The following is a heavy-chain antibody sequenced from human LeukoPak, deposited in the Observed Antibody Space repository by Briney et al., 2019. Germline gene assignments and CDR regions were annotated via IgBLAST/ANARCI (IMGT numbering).Heavy chain of an antibody. CDR3: RSGRGVDSFYFYMDV. CDR1: GFTFSSYA. V-gene: IGHV3-7*01. D-gene: IGHD3-10*01. J-gene: IGHJ6*03. Sequence: GGSLRLSCAASGFTFSSYAMSWVRQAPGKGLEWVANIKHDGSEKQDGSEKNYVDSVKGRFTISRDNAKNSLYLQMNSLRAEDTAVYYARSGRGVDSFYFYMDVWGKGTTVTVSS. CDR2: IKHDGSEKQDGSEK.